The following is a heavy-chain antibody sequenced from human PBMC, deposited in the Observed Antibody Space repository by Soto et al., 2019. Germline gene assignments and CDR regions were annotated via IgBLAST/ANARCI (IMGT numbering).Heavy chain of an antibody. CDR2: ISSSSSTI. J-gene: IGHJ5*01. D-gene: IGHD6-13*01. V-gene: IGHV3-48*02. CDR3: ASLNTGYSHWLDP. CDR1: GFTFSSYS. Sequence: GGTLRLSCAASGFTFSSYSMNWVRQAPGKGLEWVSYISSSSSTIYYADSVTVRFTITRDNAKNSLLLQMNSLIDEDTAVYYCASLNTGYSHWLDPWGQGTLVTVSS.